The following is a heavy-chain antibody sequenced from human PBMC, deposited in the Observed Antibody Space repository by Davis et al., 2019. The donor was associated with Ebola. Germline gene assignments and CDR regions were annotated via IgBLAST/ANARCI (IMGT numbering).Heavy chain of an antibody. CDR2: ISAYNGNT. V-gene: IGHV1-18*01. J-gene: IGHJ4*02. Sequence: AASVKVSCKASGYTFTSYGISWVRQAPGQGLEWMGWISAYNGNTNYAQKLQGRVTMTTDTSTSTAYMELRSLRSEDTAVYYCARGSQDTTIFLDFIYWGQGTLVIVSS. CDR3: ARGSQDTTIFLDFIY. CDR1: GYTFTSYG. D-gene: IGHD5-18*01.